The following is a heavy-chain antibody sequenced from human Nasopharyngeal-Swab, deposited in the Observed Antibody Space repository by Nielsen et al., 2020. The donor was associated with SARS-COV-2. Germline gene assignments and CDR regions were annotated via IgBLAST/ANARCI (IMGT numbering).Heavy chain of an antibody. D-gene: IGHD5-12*01. CDR1: GFTYSTYA. J-gene: IGHJ6*02. CDR3: AKDRDSGDDSDDYYHYYGMDV. CDR2: ISGSGDNT. Sequence: GESLKISCVASGFTYSTYAMSWVRLAPGKGLEWVSGISGSGDNTYYADSVMGRFTISRDNSKNTVNLQMNSLRVEDTAIYYCAKDRDSGDDSDDYYHYYGMDVWGQGTTVTVFS. V-gene: IGHV3-23*01.